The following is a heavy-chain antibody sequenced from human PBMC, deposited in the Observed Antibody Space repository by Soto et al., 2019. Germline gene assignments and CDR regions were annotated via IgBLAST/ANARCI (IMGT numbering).Heavy chain of an antibody. J-gene: IGHJ4*02. CDR3: ARGAWLFLDY. Sequence: PSETLPLTCTVSGGSISSGGYYWSWIRQHPGKGLEWIGYIYYSGSTYYNPSLKSRVTISVDTSKNQFSLKLSSVTAADTAVYYCARGAWLFLDYWGQGTLVTVS. CDR2: IYYSGST. D-gene: IGHD2-21*01. V-gene: IGHV4-31*03. CDR1: GGSISSGGYY.